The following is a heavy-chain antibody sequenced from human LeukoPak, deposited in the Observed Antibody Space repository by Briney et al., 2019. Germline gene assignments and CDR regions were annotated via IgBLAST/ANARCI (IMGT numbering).Heavy chain of an antibody. J-gene: IGHJ4*02. D-gene: IGHD2-2*01. CDR2: FDLDGTSA. V-gene: IGHV3-74*01. CDR3: AKDLPQRGGFDY. CDR1: GFTVTSCC. Sequence: PGGSLRLSCAVSGFTVTSCCMHWVRQVPGKEPVWVSRFDLDGTSATYADSVKGRFTISRDNAKNSLYLQMNSLRAEDTALYYCAKDLPQRGGFDYWGQGTLVTVSS.